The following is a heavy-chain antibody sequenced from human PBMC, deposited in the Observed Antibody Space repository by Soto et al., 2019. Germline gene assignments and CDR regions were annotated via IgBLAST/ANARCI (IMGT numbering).Heavy chain of an antibody. J-gene: IGHJ6*02. CDR1: GGTFSSYA. V-gene: IGHV1-69*06. Sequence: SVKVSCKASGGTFSSYAISWVRQAPGQGLEWMGGIIPIFGTANYAQKFQGRVTITADKSTSRAYMELSSLRSEDTAVYYCASPSSGDCSGGSCYSELRYYGMDFWGQGTTVTVSS. CDR2: IIPIFGTA. D-gene: IGHD2-15*01. CDR3: ASPSSGDCSGGSCYSELRYYGMDF.